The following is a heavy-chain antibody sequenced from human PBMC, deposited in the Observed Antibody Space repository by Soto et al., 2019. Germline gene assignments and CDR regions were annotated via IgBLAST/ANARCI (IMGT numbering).Heavy chain of an antibody. CDR1: GGSSRQSSYF. D-gene: IGHD5-18*01. J-gene: IGHJ5*02. Sequence: PSETLSLTCAVSGGSSRQSSYFWGWIRQPPGKGLEWIASVYYSGTPYYNPSLKSRVTISIDTSKTQISLKLKSLTAADTAVYTCARADTEMAPPGSWGQEILVPVSS. CDR3: ARADTEMAPPGS. V-gene: IGHV4-39*01. CDR2: VYYSGTP.